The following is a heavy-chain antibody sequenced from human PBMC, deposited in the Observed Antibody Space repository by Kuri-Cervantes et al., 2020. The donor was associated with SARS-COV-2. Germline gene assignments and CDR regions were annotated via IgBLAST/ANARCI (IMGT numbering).Heavy chain of an antibody. CDR3: ARDRGEQWLVSHYYYYGMDV. CDR1: GYTFTGYY. V-gene: IGHV1-69*06. J-gene: IGHJ6*02. CDR2: IIPIFGTA. D-gene: IGHD6-19*01. Sequence: SVKVSCKASGYTFTGYYMHWVRQAPGQGLEWMGGIIPIFGTANYAQKFQGRVTITADKSTSTAYMELSSLRSEDTAVYYCARDRGEQWLVSHYYYYGMDVWGQGTTVTVSS.